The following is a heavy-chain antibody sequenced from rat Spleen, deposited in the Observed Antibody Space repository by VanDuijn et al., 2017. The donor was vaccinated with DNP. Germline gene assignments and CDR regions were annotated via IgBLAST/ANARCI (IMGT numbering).Heavy chain of an antibody. J-gene: IGHJ2*01. CDR3: ARHVLPLRVWDY. V-gene: IGHV5-22*01. CDR1: GFTFSDYY. D-gene: IGHD1-4*01. Sequence: EVQLVESGGGLVQPGRSLKLSCAASGFTFSDYYMAWVRQAPTKGLEWVAYINYDCGNTNYRDFVRGRFTISRDNAKSTLYLQMNSLRYEDMATYYCARHVLPLRVWDYWGQGVMVTVSS. CDR2: INYDCGNT.